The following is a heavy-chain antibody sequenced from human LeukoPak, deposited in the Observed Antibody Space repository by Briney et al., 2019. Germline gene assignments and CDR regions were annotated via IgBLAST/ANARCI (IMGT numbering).Heavy chain of an antibody. D-gene: IGHD6-13*01. CDR1: GGTFSSYA. Sequence: GASVKVSCKASGGTFSSYAISWVRQAPGQGLEWMGRIIPILGIANYAQKFQGRVTITADKSTSTAYMELSSLRSEDTAVYYCARERQQLGYYYHYYGMDVWGQGTTVTVSS. CDR3: ARERQQLGYYYHYYGMDV. V-gene: IGHV1-69*04. J-gene: IGHJ6*02. CDR2: IIPILGIA.